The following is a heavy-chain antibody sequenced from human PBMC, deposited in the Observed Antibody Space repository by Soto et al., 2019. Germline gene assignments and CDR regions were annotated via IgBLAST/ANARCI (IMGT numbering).Heavy chain of an antibody. CDR1: GFTFGSYA. J-gene: IGHJ4*02. V-gene: IGHV3-23*01. CDR3: AKDQAYSSGYSDY. D-gene: IGHD3-22*01. CDR2: ISGSGGST. Sequence: PGGSLRLSCAASGFTFGSYAMSWVRQAPGKGLEWVSAISGSGGSTYYADSVKGRFTISRDNSKNTLYLQMNSLRAEDTAVYYCAKDQAYSSGYSDYWGQGTLVTVSS.